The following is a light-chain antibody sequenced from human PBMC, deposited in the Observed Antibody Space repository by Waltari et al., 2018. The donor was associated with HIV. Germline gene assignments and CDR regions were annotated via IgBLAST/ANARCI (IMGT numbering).Light chain of an antibody. CDR2: RND. Sequence: QPKMTQAPSASKTPGQRITMSCSGTKSNIGNNFIYWSQQIAGAAPRLVKARNDQRPAGVPDRFSGTKSGTSAFLAITGLRLDDEATYFCASWDDNLGHWIFGGGTKLTVL. CDR1: KSNIGNNF. CDR3: ASWDDNLGHWI. V-gene: IGLV1-47*01. J-gene: IGLJ2*01.